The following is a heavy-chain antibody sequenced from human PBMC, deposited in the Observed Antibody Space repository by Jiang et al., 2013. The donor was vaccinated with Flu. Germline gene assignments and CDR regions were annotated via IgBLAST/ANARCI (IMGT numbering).Heavy chain of an antibody. CDR3: AKETIEMPTTDLVFNYHGMDV. CDR1: GGTFSSYA. D-gene: IGHD5-24*01. CDR2: IIPSLGIA. Sequence: GAEVKKPGSSVKVSCEASGGTFSSYAISWVRQAPGQGLEWMGRIIPSLGIANYAQNFQDRVTITADKSTGAGYMEVTSLRPDDTAAYYCAKETIEMPTTDLVFNYHGMDVWGTGTTVTVSS. J-gene: IGHJ6*04. V-gene: IGHV1-69*04.